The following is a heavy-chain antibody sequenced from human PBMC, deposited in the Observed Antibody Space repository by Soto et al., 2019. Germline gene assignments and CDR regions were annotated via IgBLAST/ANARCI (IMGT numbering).Heavy chain of an antibody. D-gene: IGHD6-13*01. V-gene: IGHV1-18*01. CDR1: GYTFTSYG. CDR2: ISAYNGNT. Sequence: ASVKVSCKASGYTFTSYGISWVRQAPGQGLEWMGWISAYNGNTNYAQKLQGRVTMTTDTSASTAYMELSSLRSEDTAVYYCARVSSSSWYKEVAFDIWGQGTMVTVSS. J-gene: IGHJ3*02. CDR3: ARVSSSSWYKEVAFDI.